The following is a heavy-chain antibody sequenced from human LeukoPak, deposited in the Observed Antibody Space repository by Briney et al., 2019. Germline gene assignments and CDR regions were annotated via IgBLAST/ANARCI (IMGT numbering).Heavy chain of an antibody. D-gene: IGHD3-22*01. V-gene: IGHV3-7*01. CDR1: GFTFTNSW. CDR3: ARDLHRITMIVVVDAFDI. Sequence: GGSLRLSCAASGFTFTNSWMTWVRQAPGKGLEWVASISPDGGEIHYVDSVKGRFTISRDNAKNSLYLQMNSLTAEDTAVYYCARDLHRITMIVVVDAFDIWGQGTMVTVSS. CDR2: ISPDGGEI. J-gene: IGHJ3*02.